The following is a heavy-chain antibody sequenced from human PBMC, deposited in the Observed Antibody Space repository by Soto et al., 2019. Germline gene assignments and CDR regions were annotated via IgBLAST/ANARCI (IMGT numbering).Heavy chain of an antibody. V-gene: IGHV4-39*07. CDR1: GDSISSIVFY. Sequence: PSDTLSLTCTVYGDSISSIVFYWAWIRQPPGKGLEWIGSIYPSGSTYYNPSLKSRVTISVDTSKNQFSLKLSSVTAADTAVYYCARGTSYWSWKFDYWGQGILVTVSS. CDR3: ARGTSYWSWKFDY. J-gene: IGHJ4*02. D-gene: IGHD1-1*01. CDR2: IYPSGST.